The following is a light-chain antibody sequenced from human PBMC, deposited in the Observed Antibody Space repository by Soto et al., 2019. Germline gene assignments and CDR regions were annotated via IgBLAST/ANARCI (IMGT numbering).Light chain of an antibody. CDR3: KSYDSSLSGYV. CDR1: IANIGAAYN. Sequence: QALLTQAPSVSGAPGQRFTISCTGSIANIGAAYNVDWYQQLPGTAPKLLIYGNNNRPSGVPARFSGSKSGTSASLAIAGLQAEDEGDYYCKSYDSSLSGYVFGTGTKVTVL. CDR2: GNN. V-gene: IGLV1-40*01. J-gene: IGLJ1*01.